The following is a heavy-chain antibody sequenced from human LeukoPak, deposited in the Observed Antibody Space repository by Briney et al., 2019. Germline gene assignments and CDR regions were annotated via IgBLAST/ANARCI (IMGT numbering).Heavy chain of an antibody. Sequence: PGGSLRLSCAASGFTFSNYGMHWVRQVPGKGLEWVAVIWYDGSNKYYADPVKGRFTISRDNSKNTLYLQINSLRAEDTAVYYCATARDSNSNRGLYMDVWGKGTTVTVSS. CDR3: ATARDSNSNRGLYMDV. J-gene: IGHJ6*03. CDR2: IWYDGSNK. V-gene: IGHV3-33*01. D-gene: IGHD4-11*01. CDR1: GFTFSNYG.